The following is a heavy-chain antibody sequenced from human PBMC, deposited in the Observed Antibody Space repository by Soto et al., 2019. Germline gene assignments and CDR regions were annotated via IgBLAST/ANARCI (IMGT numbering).Heavy chain of an antibody. Sequence: QITLKESGPTLVKPTQTLTLTCTFSGFLLSTSGVGVAWIRQPPGKALEWLSLIYWYDDKRYSPSLKSRLTITTDTSKTQVVLTMTNMDPVEPATYYCAHTPEGASRIRGTGRYFQHRGQGTLVTVSS. CDR2: IYWYDDK. CDR1: GFLLSTSGVG. CDR3: AHTPEGASRIRGTGRYFQH. V-gene: IGHV2-5*01. J-gene: IGHJ1*01. D-gene: IGHD3-10*01.